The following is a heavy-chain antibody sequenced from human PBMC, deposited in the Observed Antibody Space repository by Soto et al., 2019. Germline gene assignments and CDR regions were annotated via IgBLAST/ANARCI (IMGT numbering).Heavy chain of an antibody. V-gene: IGHV4-4*03. J-gene: IGHJ6*02. CDR1: GGSLSRSNW. CDR2: IYHSGRP. CDR3: ATGQYAYVNYDGMDV. Sequence: PETLSLTYAVSGGSLSRSNWLSWVCQPPGKGLEWIGEIYHSGRPNYKQSLKSRVTISVDKYKNQFSLKMSSVTAADKAVYYGATGQYAYVNYDGMDVCGQGITVT. D-gene: IGHD2-2*01.